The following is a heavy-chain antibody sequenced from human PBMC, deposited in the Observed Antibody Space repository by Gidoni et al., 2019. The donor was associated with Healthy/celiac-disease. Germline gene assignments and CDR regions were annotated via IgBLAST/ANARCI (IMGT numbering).Heavy chain of an antibody. V-gene: IGHV4-4*07. CDR3: ARDRYEPTTVTTDGAFDI. CDR2: IYTSGST. CDR1: GGSISSYY. Sequence: QVQLQESGPGLVKPSETLSLTCTVSGGSISSYYWSWIRQPAGKGLEWSGRIYTSGSTNYNPSLKSRVTMSVDTSKNQFSLKLSSVTAADTAVYYCARDRYEPTTVTTDGAFDIWGQGTMVTVSS. D-gene: IGHD4-4*01. J-gene: IGHJ3*02.